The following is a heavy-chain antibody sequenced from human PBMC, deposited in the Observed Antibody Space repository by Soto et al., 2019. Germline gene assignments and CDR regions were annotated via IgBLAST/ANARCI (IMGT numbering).Heavy chain of an antibody. D-gene: IGHD2-2*01. CDR1: GFTFSNYA. J-gene: IGHJ4*01. CDR2: ITSDGGRT. V-gene: IGHV3-64D*06. CDR3: AKGNQLLRYYFEG. Sequence: PGCSLRLSCSGSGFTFSNYAVHWVRQAPGKGLEYVSGITSDGGRTWHADSVKERFTIPRDNSKKTLYLQMSSLRVEETAIYYCAKGNQLLRYYFEGWG.